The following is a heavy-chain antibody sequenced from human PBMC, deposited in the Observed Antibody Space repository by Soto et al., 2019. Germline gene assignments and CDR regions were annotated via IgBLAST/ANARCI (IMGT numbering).Heavy chain of an antibody. Sequence: EVQLVESGGGLVKPGVSLRLSCAASGFTFSSYSMNWVRQAPGKGLECVSSISSSSSYIYYADSVKGRFTISSDNANKPLYVQMNCLGAEDTAVYYCARDAVAAAGPVQGWFDPWGQGTLVTVSS. V-gene: IGHV3-21*01. CDR2: ISSSSSYI. J-gene: IGHJ5*02. CDR3: ARDAVAAAGPVQGWFDP. D-gene: IGHD6-25*01. CDR1: GFTFSSYS.